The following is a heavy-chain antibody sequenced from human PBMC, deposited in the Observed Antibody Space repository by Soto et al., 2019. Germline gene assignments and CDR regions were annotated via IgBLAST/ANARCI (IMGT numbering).Heavy chain of an antibody. CDR2: INPNSGGT. Sequence: QVQLVQSGAEVKKPGASVKVSCKASGYTFTGYYMHWVRQAPGQGLEWMGWINPNSGGTNYAQKFQGRVTMTRDTSISTAYMELSRLRSDDTAVYYCAREAEGITMIVVAGFSDYWGQGTLVTVSS. CDR3: AREAEGITMIVVAGFSDY. V-gene: IGHV1-2*02. J-gene: IGHJ4*02. D-gene: IGHD3-22*01. CDR1: GYTFTGYY.